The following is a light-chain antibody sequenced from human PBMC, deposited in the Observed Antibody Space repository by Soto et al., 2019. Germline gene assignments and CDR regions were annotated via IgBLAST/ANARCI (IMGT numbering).Light chain of an antibody. CDR2: SGS. Sequence: DIQMTQSPSTLSASLGDRVTITCRASQSISNFLDCYQQKPGRNPKRLLNSGSTMRIGDTSGFRGGWAAADFALNTISLEPEDFVVVYYHHRSNRPLTFGGGTKVDIK. V-gene: IGKV1-39*01. J-gene: IGKJ4*01. CDR3: HHRSNRPLT. CDR1: QSISNF.